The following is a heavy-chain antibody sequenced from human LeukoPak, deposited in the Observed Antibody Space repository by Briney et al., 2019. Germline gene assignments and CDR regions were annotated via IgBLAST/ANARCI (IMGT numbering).Heavy chain of an antibody. CDR2: LNHSGST. Sequence: SETLSLTCAVYGVSFRGYYWRWIRQPPGKGLEWSGELNHSGSTNYNPSLKSRVTISVDTSKNQFSLKLSSVTAADTAVYYCARHVYYYGSGSISYYFDYWGQGTLVTVSS. CDR1: GVSFRGYY. J-gene: IGHJ4*02. CDR3: ARHVYYYGSGSISYYFDY. D-gene: IGHD3-10*01. V-gene: IGHV4-34*01.